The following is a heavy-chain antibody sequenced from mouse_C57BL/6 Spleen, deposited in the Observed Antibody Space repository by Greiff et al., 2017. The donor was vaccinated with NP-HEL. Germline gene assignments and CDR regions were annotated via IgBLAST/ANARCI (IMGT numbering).Heavy chain of an antibody. D-gene: IGHD1-1*01. Sequence: EVQLVESGGGLVKPGGSLKLSCAASGFTFSDYGMHWVRQAPEKGLEWVAYISSGSSTIYYADTVKGRFTISRDNAKNTLFLQMTSLRSEDTAMYYCARGGYYGSLYYAMDYWGQGTSVTVSS. CDR3: ARGGYYGSLYYAMDY. CDR1: GFTFSDYG. J-gene: IGHJ4*01. V-gene: IGHV5-17*01. CDR2: ISSGSSTI.